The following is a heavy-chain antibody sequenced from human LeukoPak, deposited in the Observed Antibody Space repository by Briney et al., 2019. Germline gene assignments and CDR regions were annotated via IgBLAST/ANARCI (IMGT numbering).Heavy chain of an antibody. Sequence: GASVKVSCKASGYTFTGYYMHWVRQAPGQGLEWMGWMNPNSGNTGYAQKFQGRVTITRNTSITTVYMELSSLRSEDTAVYYCARGTGFEPWGQGTLVTVSS. J-gene: IGHJ5*02. CDR1: GYTFTGYY. CDR2: MNPNSGNT. V-gene: IGHV1-8*03. CDR3: ARGTGFEP.